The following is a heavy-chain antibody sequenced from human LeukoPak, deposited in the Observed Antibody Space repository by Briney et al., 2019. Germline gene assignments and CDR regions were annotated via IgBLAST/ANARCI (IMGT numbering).Heavy chain of an antibody. Sequence: GGSLRLAWAASGFTVSDYYMSWVRQAPGKGREWVAVVSYDGSNKYYADSVKGRFTISRDNSKNTLYLQMNSLRAEDTAVYYCAKGEGALVANNDAFDIWGQGTMVTVSS. V-gene: IGHV3-30*18. D-gene: IGHD2-15*01. J-gene: IGHJ3*02. CDR3: AKGEGALVANNDAFDI. CDR1: GFTVSDYY. CDR2: VSYDGSNK.